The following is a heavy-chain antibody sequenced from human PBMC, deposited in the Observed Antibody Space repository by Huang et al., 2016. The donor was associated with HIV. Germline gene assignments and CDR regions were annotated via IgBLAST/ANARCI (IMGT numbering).Heavy chain of an antibody. CDR3: ARSRRGGSSLSYFYYLDV. CDR2: INSDEINT. V-gene: IGHV3-74*01. J-gene: IGHJ6*03. Sequence: EVQLVESGGGLIQPGGSLTLSCAASGFTFSDYWMHWVRLVPGKGLVGVSRINSDEINTNCAGSVKGRFTIFRDNAKSTLYLQMNSLRVEDAAVYYCARSRRGGSSLSYFYYLDVWGKGTTVTVSS. D-gene: IGHD2-15*01. CDR1: GFTFSDYW.